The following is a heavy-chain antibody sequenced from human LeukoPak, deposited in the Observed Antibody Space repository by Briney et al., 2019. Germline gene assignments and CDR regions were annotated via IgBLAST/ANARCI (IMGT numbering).Heavy chain of an antibody. CDR1: GYTFTDYY. CDR3: ARSIQLWSYFDY. D-gene: IGHD5-18*01. J-gene: IGHJ4*02. Sequence: ASVTVSCKASGYTFTDYYIHWVRQAPGQGPEWMGWINPNSGGTNYSQKFQGRVTMTRDTSISTAYMELSRLRSDDTAVYYCARSIQLWSYFDYWGQGTLVTVSS. CDR2: INPNSGGT. V-gene: IGHV1-2*02.